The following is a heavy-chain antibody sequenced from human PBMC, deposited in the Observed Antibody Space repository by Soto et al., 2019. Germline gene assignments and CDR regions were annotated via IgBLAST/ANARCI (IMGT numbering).Heavy chain of an antibody. CDR1: GDSMSGNY. CDR3: ARGGWYVDY. J-gene: IGHJ4*02. CDR2: IYYDGST. Sequence: TSETLSLTCTVSGDSMSGNYWSWIRQPPGKGLEYIGYIYYDGSTNYNPSLKSRVTISIDTSKNQFSLKLTSVTAADTAVYFCARGGWYVDYWGQGTLVTVSS. D-gene: IGHD6-19*01. V-gene: IGHV4-59*01.